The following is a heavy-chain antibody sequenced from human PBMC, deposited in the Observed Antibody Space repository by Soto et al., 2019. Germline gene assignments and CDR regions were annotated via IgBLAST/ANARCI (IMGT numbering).Heavy chain of an antibody. Sequence: ASVKVSCKASGYTFTGYYMHWVRQAPGQGLEWMGWINPNSGGTNYAQKFQGWVTMTRDTSISTAYMELSRLRSDDTAVYYCARGYGGKYYYYYGMDVWGQGTTVTVSS. J-gene: IGHJ6*02. V-gene: IGHV1-2*04. CDR3: ARGYGGKYYYYYGMDV. D-gene: IGHD4-17*01. CDR2: INPNSGGT. CDR1: GYTFTGYY.